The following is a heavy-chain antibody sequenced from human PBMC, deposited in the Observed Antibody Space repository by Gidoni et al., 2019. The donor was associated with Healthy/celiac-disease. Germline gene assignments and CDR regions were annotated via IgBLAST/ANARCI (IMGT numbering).Heavy chain of an antibody. D-gene: IGHD6-13*01. CDR3: AKLAHIAAAGYFDY. Sequence: EVQLLESGGGLVQPGGSLRPSCAASGFTFSTYAMSWVRQAQREGLEWVSAISGSGGSTYYADSVKGRFTISRDNSKNTLYLQMNSLRAEDTAVYYCAKLAHIAAAGYFDYWGQGTLVTVSS. J-gene: IGHJ4*02. V-gene: IGHV3-23*01. CDR1: GFTFSTYA. CDR2: ISGSGGST.